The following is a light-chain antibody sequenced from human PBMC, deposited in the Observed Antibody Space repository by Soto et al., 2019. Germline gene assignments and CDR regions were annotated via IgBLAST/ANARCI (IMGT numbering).Light chain of an antibody. CDR3: QQRYNWLT. V-gene: IGKV3-11*01. CDR1: QSVTKY. CDR2: DTS. Sequence: EIVLTQSPATLSLSPGERATLSCRASQSVTKYLAWYQQKPGQAPRLLIYDTSNRATGILARFSGSGSGTDFTLTISSIESEDSGIYYCQQRYNWLTFGGGTKVEIK. J-gene: IGKJ4*01.